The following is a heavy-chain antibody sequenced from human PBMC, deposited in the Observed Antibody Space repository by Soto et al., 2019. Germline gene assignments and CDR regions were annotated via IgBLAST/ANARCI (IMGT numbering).Heavy chain of an antibody. V-gene: IGHV1-18*01. Sequence: ASVKVSCKPSGYTFINYGITSVRQAPGQGLEWMGWISGYDGNTNYAPKLQGRVTMTRDTSTSTVYMELRSLRSDDTAVYYCARDRGRSCSGGTCPFDYWGQGTLVTVSS. J-gene: IGHJ4*02. CDR2: ISGYDGNT. CDR3: ARDRGRSCSGGTCPFDY. CDR1: GYTFINYG. D-gene: IGHD2-15*01.